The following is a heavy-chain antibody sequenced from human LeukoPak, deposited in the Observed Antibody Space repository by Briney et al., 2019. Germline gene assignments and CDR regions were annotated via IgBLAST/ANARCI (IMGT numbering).Heavy chain of an antibody. J-gene: IGHJ4*02. CDR1: GGSFTNYF. D-gene: IGHD3-22*01. CDR3: ARRRVTVIVVSTFDS. CDR2: VADYGSV. V-gene: IGHV4-34*01. Sequence: PSETLSLTCAVYGGSFTNYFWSWVRQPPGKGLEWLGEVADYGSVNYNPSLQSRVTISLDTSKNHFSLKLSSMTAADTAVYYCARRRVTVIVVSTFDSWGQGTLVTVSS.